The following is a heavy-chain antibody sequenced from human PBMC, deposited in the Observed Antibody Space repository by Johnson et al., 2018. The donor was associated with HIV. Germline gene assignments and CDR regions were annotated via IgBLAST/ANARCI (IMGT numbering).Heavy chain of an antibody. Sequence: QVQLVESWGGVVQPGRSLRLSCAASGFTFSNYGMHWVRQAPGKGLDWVAVVWYDGSDKYYADSVQGRFTIPRDKSKNTLSLQMNRLRAEDTAVYYCAKVYGFDYGDYYDAFDIWGQGTMVTVSS. V-gene: IGHV3-33*03. J-gene: IGHJ3*02. CDR3: AKVYGFDYGDYYDAFDI. CDR1: GFTFSNYG. D-gene: IGHD4-17*01. CDR2: VWYDGSDK.